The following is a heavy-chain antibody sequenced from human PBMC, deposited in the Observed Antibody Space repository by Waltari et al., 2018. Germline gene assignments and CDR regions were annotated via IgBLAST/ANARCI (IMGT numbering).Heavy chain of an antibody. Sequence: QLQLQESGPGLVRPSETLARTCTVSGGSISGYYWSWIRQPAGKGLEWIGRIYTSGSTNYNPSLKSRVTMSVDTSKNQFSLKLSSVTAADTAVYYCASLAYYDFWSGYPHDAFDIWGQGTMVTVSS. V-gene: IGHV4-4*07. J-gene: IGHJ3*02. CDR2: IYTSGST. CDR3: ASLAYYDFWSGYPHDAFDI. D-gene: IGHD3-3*01. CDR1: GGSISGYY.